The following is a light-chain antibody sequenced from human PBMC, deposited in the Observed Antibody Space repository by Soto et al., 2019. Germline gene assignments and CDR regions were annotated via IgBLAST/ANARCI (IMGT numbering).Light chain of an antibody. Sequence: IVMTQPPFSQPVTLGEPASISCRSSQSLLQSNGYNYLDWYLQKPGQSPHLLIYLGSNRASGVPERSSGTGPGTDFTLKISRVEADDVGVYYCMQALQSPHPVGQGTKLDIK. CDR1: QSLLQSNGYNY. CDR2: LGS. J-gene: IGKJ2*01. CDR3: MQALQSPHP. V-gene: IGKV2-28*01.